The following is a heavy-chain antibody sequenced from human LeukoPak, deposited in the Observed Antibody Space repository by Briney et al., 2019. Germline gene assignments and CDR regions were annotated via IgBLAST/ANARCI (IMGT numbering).Heavy chain of an antibody. CDR2: IYYSGST. V-gene: IGHV4-31*03. D-gene: IGHD3-22*01. Sequence: SETLSLTCTVSGGSISSDGYYWSWIRQHPGKGLEWIGYIYYSGSTYYNPSLKSRVTISVDTSKNQFSLKLSSVTAADTAVYYCARGYYYDSSGYYFDAFDIWGQGTMVTVSS. CDR1: GGSISSDGYY. CDR3: ARGYYYDSSGYYFDAFDI. J-gene: IGHJ3*02.